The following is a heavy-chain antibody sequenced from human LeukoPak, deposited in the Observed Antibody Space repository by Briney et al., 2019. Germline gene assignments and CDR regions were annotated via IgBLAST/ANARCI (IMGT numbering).Heavy chain of an antibody. J-gene: IGHJ4*02. Sequence: GGSLRLSCAASGFTLSSYAMHWVRQAPGKGLEYVSAISSNGGSTYYANSVKGRFTISRDNSKNTLYLQMGSLRAEDMAVYYCARARVDKAGLFDYWGQGTLVTVSS. CDR3: ARARVDKAGLFDY. CDR2: ISSNGGST. D-gene: IGHD6-19*01. CDR1: GFTLSSYA. V-gene: IGHV3-64*01.